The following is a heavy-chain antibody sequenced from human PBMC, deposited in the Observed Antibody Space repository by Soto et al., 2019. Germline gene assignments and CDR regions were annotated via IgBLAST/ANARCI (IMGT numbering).Heavy chain of an antibody. CDR1: GFTFSNYA. CDR3: AKAYYVWSSEQPYYFDY. CDR2: ISGSGGRS. V-gene: IGHV3-23*01. D-gene: IGHD3-16*01. Sequence: EVQLLDSGGGLVQPGGSLRLSCAASGFTFSNYAMTWVRQGPGKGLEWVSGISGSGGRSYYADSVKGRFTISRDNSKSTLYSPMNSRRGEDTAVYYCAKAYYVWSSEQPYYFDYWGQGTLVTVSS. J-gene: IGHJ4*02.